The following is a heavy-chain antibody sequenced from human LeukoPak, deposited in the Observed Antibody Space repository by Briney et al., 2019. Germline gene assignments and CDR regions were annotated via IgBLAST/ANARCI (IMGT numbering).Heavy chain of an antibody. V-gene: IGHV3-48*04. CDR2: ISSSGSTI. CDR3: AELGITMIGGV. Sequence: GGSPRLSCTVSGFTVSSNSMNWVRQAPGKGLEWVSYISSSGSTIYYADSVKGRFTISRDNAKNSLYLQMNSLRAEDTAVYYCAELGITMIGGVWGKGTTVTISS. CDR1: GFTVSSNS. J-gene: IGHJ6*04. D-gene: IGHD3-10*02.